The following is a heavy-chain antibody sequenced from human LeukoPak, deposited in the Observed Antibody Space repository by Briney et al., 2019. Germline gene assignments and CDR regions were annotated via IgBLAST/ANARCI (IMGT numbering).Heavy chain of an antibody. CDR3: AVIAVAGTRKSAVRWFDY. J-gene: IGHJ4*02. CDR2: ISAYNGNT. CDR1: GYTFTSYG. V-gene: IGHV1-18*01. D-gene: IGHD6-19*01. Sequence: ASVKVSCKASGYTFTSYGIGWVRQAPGQGLEWMGWISAYNGNTNYAQKLQGRVTMTTDTSTSTAYMELRSLRSDDTAVYYCAVIAVAGTRKSAVRWFDYWGQGTLVTVSS.